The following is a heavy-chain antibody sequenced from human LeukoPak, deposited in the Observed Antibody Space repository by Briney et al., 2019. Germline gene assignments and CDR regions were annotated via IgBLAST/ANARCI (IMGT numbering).Heavy chain of an antibody. V-gene: IGHV3-23*01. CDR1: GFTFSSYG. D-gene: IGHD3-10*01. Sequence: GGSLRLSCAASGFTFSSYGMSWVRQAPGKGLQWVSVIIGSGSSTYYADSVKGRFTISRDNARNTLYLQMNSLRAEDTAVYYCARQPAVPRVIFTFNMWGQGTMVAISP. CDR2: IIGSGSST. CDR3: ARQPAVPRVIFTFNM. J-gene: IGHJ3*02.